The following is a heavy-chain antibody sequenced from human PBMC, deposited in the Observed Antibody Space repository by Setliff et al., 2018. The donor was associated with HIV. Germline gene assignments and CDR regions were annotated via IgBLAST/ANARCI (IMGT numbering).Heavy chain of an antibody. V-gene: IGHV4-39*01. CDR1: GGSISSSSYY. CDR3: AISYYYGSGIPGYYFDY. J-gene: IGHJ4*02. D-gene: IGHD3-10*01. CDR2: IYYSGST. Sequence: KASETLSLTCNVSGGSISSSSYYWGWIRQPPGKGLEWIGSIYYSGSTYYNPPLKSRVTISVDTSKNQFSLKLSSVTAADTAVYYCAISYYYGSGIPGYYFDYWGQGTLVTVS.